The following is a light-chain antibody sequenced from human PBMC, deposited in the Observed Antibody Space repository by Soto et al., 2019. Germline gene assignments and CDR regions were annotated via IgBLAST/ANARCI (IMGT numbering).Light chain of an antibody. Sequence: QSALTQPASVSGSPGQSSTISCTGTSSDVGGFNYVSWYQQHPGKAPKLMIYDVTNRPSGVSYRFSGSKSGNTASLTISGIQAEDEADYYCNSYTSSSTYVFGTGTKLTVL. CDR2: DVT. V-gene: IGLV2-14*03. J-gene: IGLJ1*01. CDR1: SSDVGGFNY. CDR3: NSYTSSSTYV.